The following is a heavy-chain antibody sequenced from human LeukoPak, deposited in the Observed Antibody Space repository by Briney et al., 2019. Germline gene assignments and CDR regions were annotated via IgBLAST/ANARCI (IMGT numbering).Heavy chain of an antibody. J-gene: IGHJ1*01. CDR1: GGSFSGYY. CDR3: AKDLRQWLPIEYFQH. CDR2: INHSGST. Sequence: PSETLSLTCAVYGGSFSGYYWSWIRQPPGKGLEWIGEINHSGSTNYNPSLKSRVTISVDTSKNQFSLKLSSVTAADTAVYYCAKDLRQWLPIEYFQHWGQGTLVTVSS. V-gene: IGHV4-34*01. D-gene: IGHD6-19*01.